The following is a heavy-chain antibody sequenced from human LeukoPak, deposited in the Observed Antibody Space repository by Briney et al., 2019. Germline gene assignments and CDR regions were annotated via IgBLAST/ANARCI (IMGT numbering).Heavy chain of an antibody. Sequence: SVKVSCKASGGTFSSYAVSWVRQAPGQGLEWMGGIIPIFGTANYAQKFQGRVTITADESTSTAYMELSSLRPEDTAVYYCARAPPYDSSGYYYVAFDYWGQGTLVAVSS. J-gene: IGHJ4*02. CDR3: ARAPPYDSSGYYYVAFDY. V-gene: IGHV1-69*13. CDR1: GGTFSSYA. CDR2: IIPIFGTA. D-gene: IGHD3-22*01.